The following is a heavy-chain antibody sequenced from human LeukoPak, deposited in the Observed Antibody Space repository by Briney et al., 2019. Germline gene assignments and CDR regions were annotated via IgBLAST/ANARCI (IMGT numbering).Heavy chain of an antibody. J-gene: IGHJ3*02. CDR2: IYPGDSDT. CDR3: ARTYDSDAFDI. Sequence: GESLKISCKGSGYSFTSYWIDWVRQMPGKGLEWMGIIYPGDSDTRYSPSFQGQVTISADKSISTAYLQWSGLKASDTAMYYCARTYDSDAFDIWGQGTMVTVSS. CDR1: GYSFTSYW. V-gene: IGHV5-51*01. D-gene: IGHD3-3*01.